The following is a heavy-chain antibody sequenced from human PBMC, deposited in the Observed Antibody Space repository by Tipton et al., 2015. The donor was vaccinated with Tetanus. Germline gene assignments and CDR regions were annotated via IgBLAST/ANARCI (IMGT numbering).Heavy chain of an antibody. J-gene: IGHJ4*02. D-gene: IGHD6-13*01. CDR1: GYAFNSYD. CDR3: ASGNRGSSWYL. V-gene: IGHV1-8*01. CDR2: MDPNTGHA. Sequence: QSGPEVKKPGASVKVSCKAFGYAFNSYDINWVRQASGQGLEWLGYMDPNTGHAIYAQRFQGRVTMTSDSSITTAYMELKNLRSDDTAFYYCASGNRGSSWYLWGQGTLVTVSS.